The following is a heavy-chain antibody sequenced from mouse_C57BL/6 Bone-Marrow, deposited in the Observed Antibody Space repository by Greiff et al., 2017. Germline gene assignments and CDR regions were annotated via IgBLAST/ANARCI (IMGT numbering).Heavy chain of an antibody. D-gene: IGHD2-1*01. V-gene: IGHV1-80*01. CDR1: GYAFSSYW. J-gene: IGHJ4*01. CDR2: IYPGDGDT. Sequence: QVQLQQSGAELVKPGASVKISCKASGYAFSSYWMNWVKQRPGKGLEWIGQIYPGDGDTNYNGQFKGKATLTADKSSSTAYMQLSSLTSEDYAVYCCARILLWYFYAMDYWGQGTSVTVSS. CDR3: ARILLWYFYAMDY.